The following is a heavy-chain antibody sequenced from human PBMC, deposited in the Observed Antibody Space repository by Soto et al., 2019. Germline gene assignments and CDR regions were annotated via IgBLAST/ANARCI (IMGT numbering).Heavy chain of an antibody. CDR1: GDTFSSYA. V-gene: IGHV1-69*06. D-gene: IGHD5-12*01. CDR2: IIPIFGTA. Sequence: ASVKVSCKASGDTFSSYAISWVRQAPGQGLEWMGGIIPIFGTANYAQKFQGRVTITADKSTSTAYMELSSLRSEDTAVYYCARAVGWLQKAYYFDYWGQGTLVTVSS. J-gene: IGHJ4*02. CDR3: ARAVGWLQKAYYFDY.